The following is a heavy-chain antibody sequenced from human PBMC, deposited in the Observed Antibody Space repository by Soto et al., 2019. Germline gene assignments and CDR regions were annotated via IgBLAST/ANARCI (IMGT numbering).Heavy chain of an antibody. CDR1: GFIFNRYG. J-gene: IGHJ6*02. CDR3: ARGPGRPPLRKYGMDV. Sequence: QVQLVESGGGVVQPGRSLRLSCAASGFIFNRYGMHWVRQVPGKGLEWVADIWCDGSNKNYADSVKGRFTISRDNSKNTLSLQMNSLRAEDTAVYYCARGPGRPPLRKYGMDVWGQGTTVTVSS. V-gene: IGHV3-33*01. CDR2: IWCDGSNK.